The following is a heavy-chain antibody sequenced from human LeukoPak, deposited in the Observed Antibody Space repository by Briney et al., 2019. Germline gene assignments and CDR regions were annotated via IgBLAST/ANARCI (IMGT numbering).Heavy chain of an antibody. D-gene: IGHD5/OR15-5a*01. CDR1: GFTLSNHW. V-gene: IGHV3-74*01. CDR2: INGDGSET. J-gene: IGHJ4*02. CDR3: TREEGSTDH. Sequence: GGSLRLSCAASGFTLSNHWMHWVRQAPGKGLVWVSHINGDGSETNYADSVRGRFTISRDNAKNTLYLQMNSLRVDDTAVYYCTREEGSTDHWGQGTLVTVSS.